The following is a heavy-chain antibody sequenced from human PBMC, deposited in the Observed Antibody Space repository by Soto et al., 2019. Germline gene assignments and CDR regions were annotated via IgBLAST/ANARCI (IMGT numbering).Heavy chain of an antibody. V-gene: IGHV3-23*01. J-gene: IGHJ6*02. CDR1: GSTLSSYA. CDR2: ISGSGSST. CDR3: TRIDTMIRGVKRGMDV. D-gene: IGHD3-10*01. Sequence: ELQLLDSGGSLVQPGGSLRLSCEASGSTLSSYAMSWVRQAPGKGLEWVSGISGSGSSTYYPDSLKGRFTISRDNSKNTVYLQMNSLRAEDTAVYYCTRIDTMIRGVKRGMDVWGQGTTVTVSS.